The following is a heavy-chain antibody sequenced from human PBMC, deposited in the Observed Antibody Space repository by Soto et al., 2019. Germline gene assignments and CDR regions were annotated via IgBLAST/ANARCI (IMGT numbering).Heavy chain of an antibody. J-gene: IGHJ4*02. CDR3: AKDQRAFYDFWSGH. D-gene: IGHD3-3*01. CDR1: GFTFSSYA. CDR2: ISGSGGST. V-gene: IGHV3-23*01. Sequence: WGSLRLSCAASGFTFSSYAMSWVRQAPGKGLEWVSAISGSGGSTYYADSVKGRFTISRDNSRNTLYLQMNSLRAEDTAVYYCAKDQRAFYDFWSGHWGQGTLVTVSS.